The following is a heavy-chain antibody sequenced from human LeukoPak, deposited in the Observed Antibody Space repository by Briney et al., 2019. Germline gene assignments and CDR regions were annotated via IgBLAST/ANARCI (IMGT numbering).Heavy chain of an antibody. V-gene: IGHV3-30*02. J-gene: IGHJ4*02. D-gene: IGHD6-19*01. Sequence: PGGSLRLSCAASGITFSSYALHWVRQAPGKGLEWEASLRYDGSNEYYADSVKGRFTISRDNSKNTLHLQMNNLRAEDMAVYYCAKEYSSGWYYFDYWGQGALVTVSS. CDR3: AKEYSSGWYYFDY. CDR1: GITFSSYA. CDR2: LRYDGSNE.